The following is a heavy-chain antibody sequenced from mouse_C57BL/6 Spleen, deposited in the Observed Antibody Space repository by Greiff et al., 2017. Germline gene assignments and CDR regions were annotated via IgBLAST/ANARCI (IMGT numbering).Heavy chain of an antibody. D-gene: IGHD2-14*01. CDR2: INPSDSET. CDR3: ARGGYSGYGTSYFDV. J-gene: IGHJ1*03. CDR1: GYTFTSYW. Sequence: QVQLQQPGAELVRPGSSVKLSCKASGYTFTSYWMHWVKQRPIQGLEWIGNINPSDSETPYNQKFKDKATLTVDKSSSTAYMQLSSLTSEDSAVYYCARGGYSGYGTSYFDVWGTGPTVTVSS. V-gene: IGHV1-52*01.